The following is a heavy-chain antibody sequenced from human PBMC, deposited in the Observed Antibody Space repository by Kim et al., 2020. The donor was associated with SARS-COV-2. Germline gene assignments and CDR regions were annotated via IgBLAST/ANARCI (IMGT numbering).Heavy chain of an antibody. CDR2: INHSGST. Sequence: SETLSLTCAVYGGSFSGYYWSWIRQPPGKGLEWIGEINHSGSTNYNPPLKSRVTISVDTSKNQFSLKLSSVTAADTAVYYCASLPDYWGQGTLVTVSS. CDR1: GGSFSGYY. V-gene: IGHV4-34*01. J-gene: IGHJ4*02. CDR3: ASLPDY.